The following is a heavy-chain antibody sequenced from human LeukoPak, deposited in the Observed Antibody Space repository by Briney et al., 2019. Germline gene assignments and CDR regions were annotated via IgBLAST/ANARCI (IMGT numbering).Heavy chain of an antibody. V-gene: IGHV3-30*04. J-gene: IGHJ4*02. D-gene: IGHD3-3*01. Sequence: GGSLRLSCAASGFTLSSYAMHWVRQAPGKGLEWVAVISYDVSNKYYANSVKGRFTISRDNSKNTLYLQMNSLRAEDTAVYYCARWGGQYDFWSGYYSFDYWGQGTLVTVSS. CDR2: ISYDVSNK. CDR1: GFTLSSYA. CDR3: ARWGGQYDFWSGYYSFDY.